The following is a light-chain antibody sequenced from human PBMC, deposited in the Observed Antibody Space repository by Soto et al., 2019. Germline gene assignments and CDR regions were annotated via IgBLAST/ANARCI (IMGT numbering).Light chain of an antibody. CDR1: QVISTS. J-gene: IGKJ5*01. V-gene: IGKV1-9*01. CDR2: AGA. CDR3: QQLFDSPIT. Sequence: GESVTITCRASQVISTSLAWYQVKPGKAANLLIYAGATFESGGASRLSATVCGTEFSLTITSLQPEDFATYYCQQLFDSPITFGQGTRLEIK.